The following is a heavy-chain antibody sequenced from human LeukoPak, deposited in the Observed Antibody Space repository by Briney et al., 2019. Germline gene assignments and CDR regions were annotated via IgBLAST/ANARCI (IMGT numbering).Heavy chain of an antibody. J-gene: IGHJ6*02. V-gene: IGHV3-21*01. D-gene: IGHD4-17*01. CDR1: GFTFSSYS. CDR3: ARGDYGDLRGYYYGMDV. Sequence: GGSLILSCAASGFTFSSYSMNWVRQAPGKGLEWVSSISSSSSYIYYADSVKGRFTISRDNAKNSLYLQMNSLRAEDTAVYYCARGDYGDLRGYYYGMDVWGQGTTVTVSS. CDR2: ISSSSSYI.